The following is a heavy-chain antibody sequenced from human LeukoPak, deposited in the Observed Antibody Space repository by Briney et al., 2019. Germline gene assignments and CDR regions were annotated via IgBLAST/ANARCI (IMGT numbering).Heavy chain of an antibody. J-gene: IGHJ3*01. Sequence: GASVKVSCKASGYTFTTYYIHWVRQAPGQGLEWMGIINPTGGTTTYSQNFQGRVTMTRDTSTTTVYMELSSLRSEDTAVYYCARGASSSSFSDAFDVWGQGTMVTVSS. CDR3: ARGASSSSFSDAFDV. CDR2: INPTGGTT. CDR1: GYTFTTYY. D-gene: IGHD2-2*01. V-gene: IGHV1-46*01.